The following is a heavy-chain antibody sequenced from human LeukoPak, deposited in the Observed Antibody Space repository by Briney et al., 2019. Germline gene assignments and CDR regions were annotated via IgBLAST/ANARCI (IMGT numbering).Heavy chain of an antibody. Sequence: GGSLRLSCAASGFTFSSYWMSWVRQAPWKGLEWVANLKQDGSEKYYVDSVKGRFTISRDNAKNSLYLQMNSLRAEDTAVYYCARGRATIQLWHYYYYMDVWGKGTTVTVSS. V-gene: IGHV3-7*01. D-gene: IGHD5-18*01. CDR1: GFTFSSYW. CDR2: LKQDGSEK. J-gene: IGHJ6*03. CDR3: ARGRATIQLWHYYYYMDV.